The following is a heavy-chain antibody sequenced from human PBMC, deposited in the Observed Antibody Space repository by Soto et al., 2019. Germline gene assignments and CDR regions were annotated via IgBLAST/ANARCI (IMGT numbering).Heavy chain of an antibody. J-gene: IGHJ6*03. CDR2: MNPNSGNT. CDR1: GYTFTSYD. CDR3: ARPPEGTVTTSYYYYYYMDV. V-gene: IGHV1-8*01. D-gene: IGHD4-17*01. Sequence: ASVKVSCKASGYTFTSYDINWVRQATGQGLEWMGWMNPNSGNTGYAQKFQGRVTMTRNTSISTAYMELSSLRSEDTAVYYCARPPEGTVTTSYYYYYYMDVWGKGTTVTVS.